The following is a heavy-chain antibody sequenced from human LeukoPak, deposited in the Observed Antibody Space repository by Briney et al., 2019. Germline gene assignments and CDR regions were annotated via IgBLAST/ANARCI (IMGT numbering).Heavy chain of an antibody. Sequence: GGSLRLSCAASGFTFSDYWMSWVRQVPGKGLEWVANIRQDGSEKYHVDSVKGRFSISRDNAKNSLYLQMNSLRAEDTAVYYCARSRGYCSGGSCYPFDCWGQGTLVTVSS. J-gene: IGHJ4*02. CDR3: ARSRGYCSGGSCYPFDC. CDR2: IRQDGSEK. CDR1: GFTFSDYW. V-gene: IGHV3-7*03. D-gene: IGHD2-15*01.